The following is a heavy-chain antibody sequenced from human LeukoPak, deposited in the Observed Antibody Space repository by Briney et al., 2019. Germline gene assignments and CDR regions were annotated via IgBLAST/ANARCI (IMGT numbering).Heavy chain of an antibody. Sequence: PSETLSLTCTVSGYSISSGYYWGWIRQPPGKGLEWIGSIYHSGSTYYNPSLKSRVTISVDTSKNQFSLKLSSVTAADTAVYYCAREGIPMVFDYWGQGTLVTVSS. J-gene: IGHJ4*02. CDR1: GYSISSGYY. CDR2: IYHSGST. D-gene: IGHD3-10*01. V-gene: IGHV4-38-2*02. CDR3: AREGIPMVFDY.